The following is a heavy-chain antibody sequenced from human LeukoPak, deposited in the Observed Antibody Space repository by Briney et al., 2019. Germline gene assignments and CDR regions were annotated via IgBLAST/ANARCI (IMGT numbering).Heavy chain of an antibody. V-gene: IGHV3-9*01. CDR1: GFKFDDYA. D-gene: IGHD3-10*01. CDR2: IGWNRVMI. Sequence: PGGSLRLSCATSGFKFDDYAMHWVRQAPGKGLEWVSGIGWNRVMIGYADSVKGRFTISRDNAKNSLYLQMNSLRPEDTAFYYYYFDLWGRGTQVTVSS. CDR3: YFDL. J-gene: IGHJ2*01.